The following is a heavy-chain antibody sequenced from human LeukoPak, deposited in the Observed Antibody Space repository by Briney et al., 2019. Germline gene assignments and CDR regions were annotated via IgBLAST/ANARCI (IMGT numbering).Heavy chain of an antibody. J-gene: IGHJ4*02. V-gene: IGHV1-8*03. CDR1: GYTFITYD. Sequence: AASVKVSCKASGYTFITYDINWMRQAPGQGLEWMGWMNVNSGNTGYAQNFQGRLTITRNTSISTAYMELSSLRSEDTAVYYCARTPYNWGIDYWGQGTLVTVSS. D-gene: IGHD7-27*01. CDR2: MNVNSGNT. CDR3: ARTPYNWGIDY.